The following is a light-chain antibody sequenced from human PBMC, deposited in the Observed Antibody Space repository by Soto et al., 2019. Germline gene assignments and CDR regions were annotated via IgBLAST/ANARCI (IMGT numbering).Light chain of an antibody. V-gene: IGKV2-28*01. CDR2: LGS. J-gene: IGKJ5*01. CDR3: LQALQTLLIT. Sequence: DIVMTQSPLSLPVTPGEPASISCRSSQSLLHSNGYNYLDWYLQKPGQSPQLLIYLGSNRASGVPHRFSGSGAGTDFTLKISRVEAEDVGVYYCLQALQTLLITFGQGTRLEMK. CDR1: QSLLHSNGYNY.